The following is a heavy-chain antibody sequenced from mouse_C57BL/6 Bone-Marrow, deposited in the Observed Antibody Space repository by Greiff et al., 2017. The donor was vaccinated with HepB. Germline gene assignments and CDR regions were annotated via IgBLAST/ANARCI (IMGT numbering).Heavy chain of an antibody. CDR1: GFSLTSYA. D-gene: IGHD4-1*01. J-gene: IGHJ1*03. CDR3: ARKNGRLTGTNFDV. CDR2: IWTGGGT. Sequence: VKLVESGPGLVAPSQSLSITCTVSGFSLTSYAISWVRQPPGKGLEWLGVIWTGGGTNYNSALKSRLSISKDNSNSQVFLKMNSLQTDDTARYYGARKNGRLTGTNFDVWGTGTTVTVSS. V-gene: IGHV2-9-1*01.